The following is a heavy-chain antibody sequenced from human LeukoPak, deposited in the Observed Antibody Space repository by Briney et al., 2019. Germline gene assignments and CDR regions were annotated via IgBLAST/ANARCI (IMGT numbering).Heavy chain of an antibody. V-gene: IGHV4-61*01. J-gene: IGHJ3*02. Sequence: PSETLSPTCTVSGGSVSSGLHYWNWIRQPPGKGLEWMGYVYYNGNFNYNPSLESRVTMSLDTSKNQFSLRLSSVTAADTAVYYCARDLASYYDSSGYFDAFDIWGQGTMVTVSS. CDR2: VYYNGNF. D-gene: IGHD3-22*01. CDR3: ARDLASYYDSSGYFDAFDI. CDR1: GGSVSSGLHY.